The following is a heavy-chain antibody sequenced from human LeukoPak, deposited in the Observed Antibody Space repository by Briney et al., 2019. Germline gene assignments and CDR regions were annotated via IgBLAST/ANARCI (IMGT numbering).Heavy chain of an antibody. CDR3: ARVRYYDSSGYYYYFDY. CDR1: GGSISSYY. CDR2: IYYSGST. D-gene: IGHD3-22*01. V-gene: IGHV4-59*01. J-gene: IGHJ4*02. Sequence: SETLSLTCTVSGGSISSYYRSWIRQPPGKGLEWIGYIYYSGSTNYNPSLKSRVTISVDTSKNQFSLKLSSVTAADTAVYYCARVRYYDSSGYYYYFDYWGQGTLVTVSS.